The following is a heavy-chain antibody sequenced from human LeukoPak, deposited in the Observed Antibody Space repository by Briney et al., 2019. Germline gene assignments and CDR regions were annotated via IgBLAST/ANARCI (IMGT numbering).Heavy chain of an antibody. CDR1: GGSISSYY. Sequence: SETLSLTCTVSGGSISSYYWSWIRQPAGKGLEWIGRIYTSGGTNYNPSLKSRVTMSVDTSKNQFSLKLSSVTAADTAVYYCARVSGYYDSSGYYLDAFDIWGQGTMVTVSS. D-gene: IGHD3-22*01. CDR2: IYTSGGT. CDR3: ARVSGYYDSSGYYLDAFDI. V-gene: IGHV4-4*07. J-gene: IGHJ3*02.